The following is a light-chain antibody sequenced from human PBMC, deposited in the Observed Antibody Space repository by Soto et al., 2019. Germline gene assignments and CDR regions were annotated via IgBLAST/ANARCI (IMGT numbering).Light chain of an antibody. V-gene: IGKV3-11*01. CDR3: LQRRYWPPIT. J-gene: IGKJ5*01. CDR1: QSVDRY. CDR2: DAS. Sequence: EIVLTQSPATLSLSPGERATLSCRVSQSVDRYLAWYQQKPGQAPRLIISDASNRAAGIPARFSGSGSGTDFTLTISSLEPEDFAVYYCLQRRYWPPITFGQGTRLEIK.